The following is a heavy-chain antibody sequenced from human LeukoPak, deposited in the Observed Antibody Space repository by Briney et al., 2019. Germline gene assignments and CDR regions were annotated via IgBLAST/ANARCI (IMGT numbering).Heavy chain of an antibody. D-gene: IGHD3-10*01. CDR3: ARDIGFYGSAYY. V-gene: IGHV3-48*04. J-gene: IGHJ4*02. CDR2: IRNSTNTI. Sequence: PGGSLRLSCAASGFTFNTYIMNWVRQAPGKGLEWVSYIRNSTNTIYYADSVRGRFTISRDNAKNSLYLQMNSLRAEDTAVYYCARDIGFYGSAYYWGQGTLVTVSS. CDR1: GFTFNTYI.